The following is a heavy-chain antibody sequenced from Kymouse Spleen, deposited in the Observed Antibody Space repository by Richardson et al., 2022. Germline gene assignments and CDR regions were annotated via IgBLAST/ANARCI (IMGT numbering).Heavy chain of an antibody. V-gene: IGHV3-33*01. CDR2: IWYDGSNK. J-gene: IGHJ1*01. CDR1: GFTFSSYG. D-gene: IGHD6-19*01. Sequence: QVQLVESGGGVVQPGRSLRLSCAASGFTFSSYGMHWVRQAPGKGLEWVAVIWYDGSNKYYADSVKGRFTISRDNSKNTLYLQMNSLRAEDTAVYYCASGSSGWSEYFQHWGQGTLVTVSS. CDR3: ASGSSGWSEYFQH.